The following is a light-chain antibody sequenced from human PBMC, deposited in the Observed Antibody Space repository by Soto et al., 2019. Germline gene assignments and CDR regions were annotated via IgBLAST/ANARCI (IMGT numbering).Light chain of an antibody. CDR1: QSIGRY. V-gene: IGKV1-39*01. Sequence: DIQMTQSPSSLSASVGDRVTVTCRASQSIGRYLKWYQQKPGKAPKPLIYDASSLQTGVPSRFSGNESGTDFTLTINSLQSEDFAVYFCQQYNTWPPVTFGPGTKVDIK. CDR3: QQYNTWPPVT. CDR2: DAS. J-gene: IGKJ3*01.